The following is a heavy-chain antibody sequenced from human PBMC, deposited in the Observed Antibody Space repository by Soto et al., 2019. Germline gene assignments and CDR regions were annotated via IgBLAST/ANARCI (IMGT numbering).Heavy chain of an antibody. CDR3: ARDLYVVVVTAIPVYYYYGMDV. CDR1: GYTFTSYG. J-gene: IGHJ6*02. Sequence: ASVNVSCKASGYTFTSYGISWVRQAPGQGLEWMGWISAYNGNTNYAQKLQGRVTMTTDTSTSTAYMELRSLRSDDTAVYYCARDLYVVVVTAIPVYYYYGMDVWGQGTTVTVSS. V-gene: IGHV1-18*01. D-gene: IGHD2-21*02. CDR2: ISAYNGNT.